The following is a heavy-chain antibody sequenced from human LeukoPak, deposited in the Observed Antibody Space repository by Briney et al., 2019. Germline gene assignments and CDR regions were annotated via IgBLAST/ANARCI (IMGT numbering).Heavy chain of an antibody. CDR2: ISAYSTYNGNT. V-gene: IGHV1-18*01. CDR1: GYTFTSYG. Sequence: ASVKVSCKASGYTFTSYGISWVRQAPGQGAEWMGWISAYSTYNGNTNYAQKFQGRVTMTTDTSTSTAYMELRSLRSDDTAVYYCTRDLGQWLLQGIFFDYWGQGTLVTVSS. J-gene: IGHJ4*02. CDR3: TRDLGQWLLQGIFFDY. D-gene: IGHD5-12*01.